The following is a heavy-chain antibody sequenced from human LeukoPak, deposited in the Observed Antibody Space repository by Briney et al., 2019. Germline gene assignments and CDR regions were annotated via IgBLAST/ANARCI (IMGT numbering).Heavy chain of an antibody. J-gene: IGHJ4*02. V-gene: IGHV7-4-1*02. CDR2: INTNTGNP. CDR1: GYTFTGYY. Sequence: ASVRVSCKASGYTFTGYYMHWVRQAPGQGLEWMGWINTNTGNPTYAQGFTGRFVFSLDTSVSTAYLQISSLKAEDTAVYYCARWGHTERFGEFVYWGQGTLVTVSS. D-gene: IGHD3-10*01. CDR3: ARWGHTERFGEFVY.